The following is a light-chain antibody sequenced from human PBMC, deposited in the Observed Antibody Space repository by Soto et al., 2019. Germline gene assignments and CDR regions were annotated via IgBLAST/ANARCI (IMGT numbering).Light chain of an antibody. J-gene: IGKJ1*01. CDR1: QSISSY. CDR3: KQSYRTPVA. CDR2: AAP. V-gene: IGKV1-39*01. Sequence: DIQMTQSPSSLSASVGDRVTITCRASQSISSYLNWYQQKPGKAPKLLIYAAPSLQSGAPSRFSGRRPGTGFTPTTRTLQPEDFGTYFSKQSYRTPVAFGQGTKVEVK.